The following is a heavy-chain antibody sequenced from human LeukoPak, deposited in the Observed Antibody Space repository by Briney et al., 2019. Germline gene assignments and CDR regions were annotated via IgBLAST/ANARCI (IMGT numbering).Heavy chain of an antibody. CDR3: ARVDRGSSWWFPDY. CDR2: TYYSGST. J-gene: IGHJ4*02. D-gene: IGHD6-13*01. V-gene: IGHV4-59*01. Sequence: PAETLSLTCTVSGGSISSYYWSWIRQPPGKGLEWIGYTYYSGSTNYNPSLKSRVTISVDTSKNQISLKLSSVTAADTAVYYCARVDRGSSWWFPDYWGQGTLVTVSS. CDR1: GGSISSYY.